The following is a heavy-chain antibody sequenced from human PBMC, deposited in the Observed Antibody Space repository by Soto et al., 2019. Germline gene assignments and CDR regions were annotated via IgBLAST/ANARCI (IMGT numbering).Heavy chain of an antibody. V-gene: IGHV2-5*02. J-gene: IGHJ4*02. D-gene: IGHD1-26*01. CDR2: IFWDKND. Sequence: QIILKESGPSLVRPTETLTLTCTFSGFSLITGVGVGWGRQPPGKALEWLAVIFWDKNDYYRPSLQTRVTISKDTSEYQVVLSLTNMDPEDPATYFCTQIYGSGSWGWYFHSWGQGTLVTVSS. CDR3: TQIYGSGSWGWYFHS. CDR1: GFSLITGVG.